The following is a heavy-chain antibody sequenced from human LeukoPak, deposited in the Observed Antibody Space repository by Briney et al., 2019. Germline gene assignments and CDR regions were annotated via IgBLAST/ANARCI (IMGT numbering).Heavy chain of an antibody. CDR3: ARPAPTGVDALDI. V-gene: IGHV1-46*04. Sequence: ASVKVSCKASGYSFTNYYMHWVRRAPGQGLEWMGIINPSGGSTTYAQKLQGRVTMTRDTSTSTVYMELSSLRSDDTAVYYCARPAPTGVDALDIWGQGTMVTVSS. CDR2: INPSGGST. D-gene: IGHD3-10*01. J-gene: IGHJ3*02. CDR1: GYSFTNYY.